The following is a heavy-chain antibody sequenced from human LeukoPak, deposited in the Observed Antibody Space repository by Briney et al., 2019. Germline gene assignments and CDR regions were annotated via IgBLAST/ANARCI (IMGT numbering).Heavy chain of an antibody. CDR1: GASISSYY. CDR2: IYYSGTT. V-gene: IGHV4-59*01. CDR3: ARDRASAGGFDY. D-gene: IGHD2-15*01. J-gene: IGHJ4*02. Sequence: TSETLSLTCTVSGASISSYYWSWIRQPPGKGLEWIGYIYYSGTTNYNPSLQSRVTISVATSKNQFSLKLSSVTAADTALYYCARDRASAGGFDYWGQGTLVTVSS.